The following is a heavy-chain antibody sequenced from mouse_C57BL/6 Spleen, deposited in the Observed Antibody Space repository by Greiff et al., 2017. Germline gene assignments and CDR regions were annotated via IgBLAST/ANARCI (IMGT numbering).Heavy chain of an antibody. D-gene: IGHD1-1*01. CDR1: GYAFSSYW. CDR2: IYPGDGDT. Sequence: VQVVESGAELVKPGASVKISCKASGYAFSSYWMNWVKQRPGKGLEWIGQIYPGDGDTNYNGKFKGKATLTADKSSSTAYMQLSSLTSEDSAVYFCATGFDYGSKGFAYWGQGTLVTVSA. CDR3: ATGFDYGSKGFAY. J-gene: IGHJ3*01. V-gene: IGHV1-80*01.